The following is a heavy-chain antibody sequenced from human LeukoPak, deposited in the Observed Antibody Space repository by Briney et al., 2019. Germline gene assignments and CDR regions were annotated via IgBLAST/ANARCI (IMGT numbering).Heavy chain of an antibody. CDR2: IRYDGDNK. Sequence: PGGSLRLSCAASGFHFSSCAMHWVRQAPGKGLEWVAYIRYDGDNKRYADSVKGRFTVSRDNSKDTVYLQMNSLRREDTAMYYCTKGGDYGATTRLPKFNWFDPWGQGTLVLVSS. V-gene: IGHV3-30*02. D-gene: IGHD4/OR15-4a*01. CDR1: GFHFSSCA. J-gene: IGHJ5*02. CDR3: TKGGDYGATTRLPKFNWFDP.